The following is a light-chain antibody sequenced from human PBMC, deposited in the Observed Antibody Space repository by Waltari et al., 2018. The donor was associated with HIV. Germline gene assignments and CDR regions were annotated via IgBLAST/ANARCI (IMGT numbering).Light chain of an antibody. J-gene: IGLJ1*01. CDR2: SRD. CDR3: AAWDGSLIGYV. V-gene: IGLV1-44*01. CDR1: SSNIGSKT. Sequence: QSVLTQSPSASGTPGQRVTIYCSGSSSNIGSKTVNWYQQLTVTAPKLLIYSRDQRPSGVPDRFSCSSSGTSASLAISGLQSEDEADYYCAAWDGSLIGYVFGTGTKVTVL.